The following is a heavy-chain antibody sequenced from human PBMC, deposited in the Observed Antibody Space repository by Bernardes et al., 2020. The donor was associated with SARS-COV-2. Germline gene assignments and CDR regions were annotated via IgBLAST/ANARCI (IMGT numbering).Heavy chain of an antibody. V-gene: IGHV1-8*01. CDR2: MNPNSGNT. CDR3: ARGDEKKYDFWSGPPENDAFDI. Sequence: ASVKVSCKASGYTFTSYDINWVRQATGQGLEWMGWMNPNSGNTGYAQKFQGRVTMTRNTSISTAYMELSSLRSEDTAVYYCARGDEKKYDFWSGPPENDAFDIWGQGTMVTVSS. D-gene: IGHD3-3*01. CDR1: GYTFTSYD. J-gene: IGHJ3*02.